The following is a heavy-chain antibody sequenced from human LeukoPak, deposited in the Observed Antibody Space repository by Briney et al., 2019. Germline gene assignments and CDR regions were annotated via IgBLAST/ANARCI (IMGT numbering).Heavy chain of an antibody. CDR2: IYYSGST. Sequence: SETLSLTCTVSGGSISSSNWWSWVRQPPGKGLEWIGSIYYSGSTYYNPSLKSRVTISVDTSKNQFSLKLSSVTAADTAVYYCARIRKCMVRGVICYFDYWGQGTLVTVSS. D-gene: IGHD3-10*01. J-gene: IGHJ4*02. CDR3: ARIRKCMVRGVICYFDY. V-gene: IGHV4-4*02. CDR1: GGSISSSNW.